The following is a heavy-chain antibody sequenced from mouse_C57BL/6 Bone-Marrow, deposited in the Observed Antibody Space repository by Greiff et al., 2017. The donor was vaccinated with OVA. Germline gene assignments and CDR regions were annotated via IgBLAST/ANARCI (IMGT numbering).Heavy chain of an antibody. Sequence: QVQLQQSGAELMKPGASVKISCKATGYTFTGYWIEWVKQRPGHGLEWIGEILPGSGSTNYNEKFKGKATFTADTSSNTAYMQLSSLTTEDTAIYDCASRYSNSFLYYAMDYWGQGTSVTVSS. CDR2: ILPGSGST. CDR3: ASRYSNSFLYYAMDY. V-gene: IGHV1-9*01. D-gene: IGHD2-5*01. J-gene: IGHJ4*01. CDR1: GYTFTGYW.